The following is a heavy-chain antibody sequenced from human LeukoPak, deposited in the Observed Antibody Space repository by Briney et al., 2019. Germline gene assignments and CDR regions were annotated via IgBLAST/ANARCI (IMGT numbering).Heavy chain of an antibody. CDR2: IKQDVREK. V-gene: IGHV3-7*01. CDR1: GFTFSRYL. CDR3: ARSYYDSSGSPFYY. Sequence: GGSLRLSCAASGFTFSRYLMRWVRQAPGKGLEGVANIKQDVREKYYVDSVKARFTISRDNAKNSLYLQMNSLRAEDTAVYYCARSYYDSSGSPFYYWGQGTLVTVSS. D-gene: IGHD3-22*01. J-gene: IGHJ4*02.